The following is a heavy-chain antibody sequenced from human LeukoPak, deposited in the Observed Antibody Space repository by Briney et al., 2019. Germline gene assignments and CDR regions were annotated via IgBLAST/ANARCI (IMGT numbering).Heavy chain of an antibody. Sequence: GGSLRLSCAASGFTFSSYWMHWVRQAPGKGLVWVSRINSDGSSTSYADSVKGRFTISRDNSKNTLYLQMNSLRAEDTAVYYCAKGFFPPSSGWYFDYWGQGTLVTVSS. V-gene: IGHV3-74*01. CDR3: AKGFFPPSSGWYFDY. CDR1: GFTFSSYW. D-gene: IGHD6-19*01. J-gene: IGHJ4*02. CDR2: INSDGSST.